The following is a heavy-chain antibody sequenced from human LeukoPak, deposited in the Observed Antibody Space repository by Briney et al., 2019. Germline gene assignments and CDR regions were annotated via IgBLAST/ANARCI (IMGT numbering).Heavy chain of an antibody. J-gene: IGHJ5*02. D-gene: IGHD3-10*01. CDR3: ARGFGSGNAPIDL. CDR2: IYATDLT. Sequence: PSETLSLTCTVSGRSIRSAYWNWIRQSAGKGLEWIGRIYATDLTNYNPSLKSRVTLSVDMSKNELSLTLKSVTAADTAVYYCARGFGSGNAPIDLWGQGALVTVSS. CDR1: GRSIRSAY. V-gene: IGHV4-4*07.